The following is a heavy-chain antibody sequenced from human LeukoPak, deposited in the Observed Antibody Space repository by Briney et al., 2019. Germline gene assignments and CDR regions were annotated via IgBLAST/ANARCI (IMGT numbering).Heavy chain of an antibody. CDR3: ARVRYSSRRYTDYFDY. CDR2: RKQDGGGE. J-gene: IGHJ4*02. CDR1: GCSSNTCW. Sequence: GGSLRLSCAASGCSSNTCWMSWVWQAPGQGLEWVANRKQDGGGEYYVDSVRGRFTISRDNAKYSLYLQMNSLRAADTAIYYCARVRYSSRRYTDYFDYWGQGTLVSVSS. D-gene: IGHD6-19*01. V-gene: IGHV3-7*04.